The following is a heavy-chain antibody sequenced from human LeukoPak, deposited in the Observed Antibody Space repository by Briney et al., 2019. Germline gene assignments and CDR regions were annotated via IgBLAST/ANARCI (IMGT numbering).Heavy chain of an antibody. J-gene: IGHJ4*02. V-gene: IGHV3-23*01. CDR2: LSGSGGGT. D-gene: IGHD3-10*01. Sequence: GGSLRLSCAVSGITLSNYGMSWVRQAPGKGLEWIAGLSGSGGGTNYADSVKGRFTISRDNAKNTLYLQMNSLRAEDTAVYFCAKRGVVIRVILVGFHKEAYYFDSWGQGALVTVSS. CDR3: AKRGVVIRVILVGFHKEAYYFDS. CDR1: GITLSNYG.